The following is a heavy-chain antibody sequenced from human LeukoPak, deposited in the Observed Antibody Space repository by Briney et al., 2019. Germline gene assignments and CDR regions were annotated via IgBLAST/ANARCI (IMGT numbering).Heavy chain of an antibody. CDR2: INPSGGST. J-gene: IGHJ4*02. CDR1: GYTLTSYY. CDR3: AREGVVVVSFDY. Sequence: ASVKVSCKASGYTLTSYYMHWVRQAPGQGLEWMGIINPSGGSTSYAQKFQGRVTMTRDTSTSTVYMELSSLRSEDTAVYYCAREGVVVVSFDYWGQGTLVTVSS. D-gene: IGHD3-22*01. V-gene: IGHV1-46*01.